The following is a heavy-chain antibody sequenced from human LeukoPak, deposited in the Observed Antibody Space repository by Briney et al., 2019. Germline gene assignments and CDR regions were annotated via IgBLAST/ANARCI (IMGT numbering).Heavy chain of an antibody. CDR1: GGTFSSYA. J-gene: IGHJ6*02. Sequence: ASVKVSCKASGGTFSSYAISWVRQAPGQGLEWMGRIIPILGIANYAQKFQGRVTITADKSTSTAYMELSSLGSEDTAVYYCARGRSDYYYGMDVWGQGTTVTVSS. CDR2: IIPILGIA. V-gene: IGHV1-69*04. CDR3: ARGRSDYYYGMDV.